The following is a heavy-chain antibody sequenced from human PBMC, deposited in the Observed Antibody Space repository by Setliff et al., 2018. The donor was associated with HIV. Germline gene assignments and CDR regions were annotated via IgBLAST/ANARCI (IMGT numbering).Heavy chain of an antibody. V-gene: IGHV4-4*09. CDR1: GGSISSYY. Sequence: SETLSLTCTVSGGSISSYYWSWIRQPPGKGLEWIGNIHSSGSTNYNPSLKSRVAMSVDTSKHQFSLKLSSVTAADTAVYYCARVQMAYAAFDVWGQGTLVTVSS. CDR2: IHSSGST. J-gene: IGHJ4*02. CDR3: ARVQMAYAAFDV. D-gene: IGHD3-9*01.